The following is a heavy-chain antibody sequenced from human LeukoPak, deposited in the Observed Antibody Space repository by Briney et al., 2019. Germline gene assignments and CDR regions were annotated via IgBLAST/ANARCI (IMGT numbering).Heavy chain of an antibody. D-gene: IGHD3-22*01. J-gene: IGHJ4*02. CDR1: GGSISDSNW. V-gene: IGHV4-4*02. Sequence: SETLSLTCTVSGGSISDSNWWSWVRQPPGNGLEWIGDVFHSGSTNYYPSLKSRVTISVDKSKNQFFLKLRSVTAADTAVYYCARLSRIGDSYGYFDYWGQGTLVTVSS. CDR2: VFHSGST. CDR3: ARLSRIGDSYGYFDY.